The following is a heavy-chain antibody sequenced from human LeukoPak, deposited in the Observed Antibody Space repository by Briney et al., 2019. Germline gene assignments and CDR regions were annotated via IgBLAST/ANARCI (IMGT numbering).Heavy chain of an antibody. J-gene: IGHJ4*02. CDR3: ARDQDGSFDY. V-gene: IGHV1-69*13. Sequence: GASVKISCKASGGTFISYAISWVRQAPGQGLEWMGGIIPIFGTANYAQKFQGRVTITADESTSTAYMELSSLRSEDTAVYYCARDQDGSFDYWGQGTLVTVSS. D-gene: IGHD3-10*01. CDR2: IIPIFGTA. CDR1: GGTFISYA.